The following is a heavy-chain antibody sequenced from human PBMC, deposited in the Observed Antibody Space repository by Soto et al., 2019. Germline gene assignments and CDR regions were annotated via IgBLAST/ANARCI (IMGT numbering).Heavy chain of an antibody. Sequence: QVPLVESGGGVVQPGRSLRLSCAASGFTFSSYAMHWVRQAPGKGLGWVAVISYDGSNKYYADSVKGPFTSSRDNSXXTVNLQMNGLTVEDTALHYDAWEAVDSAMDYGMAVWGRGTTVTV. J-gene: IGHJ6*02. CDR1: GFTFSSYA. CDR3: AWEAVDSAMDYGMAV. V-gene: IGHV3-30-3*01. CDR2: ISYDGSNK. D-gene: IGHD2-2*01.